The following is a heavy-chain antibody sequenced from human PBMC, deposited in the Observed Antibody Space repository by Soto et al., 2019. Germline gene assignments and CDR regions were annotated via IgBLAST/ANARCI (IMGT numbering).Heavy chain of an antibody. V-gene: IGHV3-21*01. CDR2: IGSRTTDI. Sequence: PGGSLRLSCAASGFTLSRHTMNWVRQAPGEGLEWVSFIGSRTTDIYYADSVKGRFTISRDNAKNSLYLDLTRLRAEDTAVYFCVRDYYDTSCYPNTFDMWGQGTMVTV. CDR1: GFTLSRHT. J-gene: IGHJ3*02. CDR3: VRDYYDTSCYPNTFDM. D-gene: IGHD3-16*01.